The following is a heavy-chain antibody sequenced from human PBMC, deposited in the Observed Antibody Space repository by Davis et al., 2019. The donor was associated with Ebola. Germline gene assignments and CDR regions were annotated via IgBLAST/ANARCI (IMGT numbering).Heavy chain of an antibody. CDR2: IYHSGST. J-gene: IGHJ6*04. CDR3: ARASRMDV. CDR1: GGSISSGGYS. Sequence: MPSETLSLTCAVSGGSISSGGYSWSWIRQPPGKGLEWIGYIYHSGSTYYNPSLKSRVTISVDTSKNQFSLKLRSVTAADTAVYYCARASRMDVWAKGTPVTVSS. V-gene: IGHV4-30-2*01.